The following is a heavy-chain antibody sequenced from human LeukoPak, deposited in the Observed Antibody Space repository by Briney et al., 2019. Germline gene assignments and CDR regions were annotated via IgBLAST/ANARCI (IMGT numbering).Heavy chain of an antibody. J-gene: IGHJ6*03. CDR2: IYYSGYT. D-gene: IGHD3-10*01. CDR1: GGSISSYY. CDR3: ARTTMVRGTYYMDV. Sequence: SETLSLTCTVSGGSISSYYWSWIRQPPGRGLEWIGCIYYSGYTNYKSSLKSRVTISVDTSKNQFSLKLSSVTAADTAVYYCARTTMVRGTYYMDVWGKGTTVTVSS. V-gene: IGHV4-59*01.